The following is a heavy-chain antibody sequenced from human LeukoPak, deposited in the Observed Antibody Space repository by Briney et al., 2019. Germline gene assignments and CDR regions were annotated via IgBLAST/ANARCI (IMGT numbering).Heavy chain of an antibody. CDR2: IYSGGST. D-gene: IGHD3-10*01. J-gene: IGHJ4*02. V-gene: IGHV3-66*01. Sequence: QSGGSLRLSCAASGSTVSSNYMSWVRQAPGKGLEWVSVIYSGGSTYYADSVKGRFTISRDNSKNTLYLQMNSLRAEDTAVYYCALRPLWFGETRAPVDYWGQGTLVTVSS. CDR1: GSTVSSNY. CDR3: ALRPLWFGETRAPVDY.